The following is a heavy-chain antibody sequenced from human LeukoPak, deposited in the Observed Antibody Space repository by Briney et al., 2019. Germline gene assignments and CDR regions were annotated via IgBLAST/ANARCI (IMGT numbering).Heavy chain of an antibody. D-gene: IGHD3-3*01. J-gene: IGHJ4*02. CDR3: ARDRRVVGYYFDY. V-gene: IGHV4-39*07. CDR1: GGSISSSSYY. Sequence: SETLSLTCTVSGGSISSSSYYWGWIRQPPGKGLEWIGSIYYSGSTYYNPSLKSRVTISVDTSKNQFSLKLSSVTAADTAVYYCARDRRVVGYYFDYWGQGTLVTVSS. CDR2: IYYSGST.